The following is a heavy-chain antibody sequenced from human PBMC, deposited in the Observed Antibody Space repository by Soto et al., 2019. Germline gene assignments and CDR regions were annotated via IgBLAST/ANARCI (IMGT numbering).Heavy chain of an antibody. CDR2: ISGSGSST. CDR1: GFTFSSHT. CDR3: VKHVGDFSYGNSGHYDS. D-gene: IGHD3-22*01. Sequence: PGGSLRLSCAASGFTFSSHTMSWVRQAPGKGLEWVSGISGSGSSTYYADSVKGRFTISRDNSESTLFLQMSSLRAEDTAVYYCVKHVGDFSYGNSGHYDSWGQGTPVTVSS. V-gene: IGHV3-23*01. J-gene: IGHJ4*02.